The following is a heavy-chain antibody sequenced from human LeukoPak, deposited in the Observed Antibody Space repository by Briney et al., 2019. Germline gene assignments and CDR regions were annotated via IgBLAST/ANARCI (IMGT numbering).Heavy chain of an antibody. CDR2: IGIGGVI. J-gene: IGHJ3*02. CDR1: GFTLSGYD. CDR3: VRVSGSAFDI. Sequence: TGGSLRLPCAASGFTLSGYDTHWVRQVTGKGLEWVSGIGIGGVIYYADSVKGRFTISRENAKNSLYLQMNTLRVGDTAIYYCVRVSGSAFDIWGQGTMVTVSS. D-gene: IGHD6-19*01. V-gene: IGHV3-13*01.